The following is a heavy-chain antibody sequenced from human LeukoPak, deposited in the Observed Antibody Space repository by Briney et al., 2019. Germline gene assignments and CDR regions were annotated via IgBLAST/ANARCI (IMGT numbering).Heavy chain of an antibody. D-gene: IGHD6-19*01. CDR2: MNPNSGNT. Sequence: ASVKVSCKASGYTFTSYDINWVRQATGQGLEWMGWMNPNSGNTGYAQKFQGRVTMTRNTSISTAYMELSSLRSEDTAVYYCAGTIAVAGTTAYDYWGQGTLVTVSS. V-gene: IGHV1-8*01. CDR3: AGTIAVAGTTAYDY. CDR1: GYTFTSYD. J-gene: IGHJ4*02.